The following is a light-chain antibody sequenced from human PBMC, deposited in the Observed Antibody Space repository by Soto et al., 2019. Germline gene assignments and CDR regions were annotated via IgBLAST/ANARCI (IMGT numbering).Light chain of an antibody. CDR1: QSLLHSNGYNY. CDR3: MQDLQTWT. Sequence: DIVMTQSPLSLPVTPGEPASISCRSSQSLLHSNGYNYLDWYLQKPGQSPHLLIYLGSNRASGVPDRFSGSGAGSDFTLKISRVEAEDVGVYYCMQDLQTWTFGQVTKLEIK. J-gene: IGKJ1*01. V-gene: IGKV2-28*01. CDR2: LGS.